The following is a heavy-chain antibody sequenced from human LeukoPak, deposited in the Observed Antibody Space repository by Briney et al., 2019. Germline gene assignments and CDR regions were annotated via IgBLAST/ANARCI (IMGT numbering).Heavy chain of an antibody. CDR3: AKRGAEVGATVAPGDY. CDR2: ISGSGGST. V-gene: IGHV3-23*01. J-gene: IGHJ4*02. Sequence: GGSLRLSCAASGFTFSSYAMSWVRQAPGKGLEWVSAISGSGGSTYYADSVKGRFTFSGDNSRNTLYLQMNSLRPEGTAVYYCAKRGAEVGATVAPGDYWGQGTLVTVSS. CDR1: GFTFSSYA. D-gene: IGHD1-26*01.